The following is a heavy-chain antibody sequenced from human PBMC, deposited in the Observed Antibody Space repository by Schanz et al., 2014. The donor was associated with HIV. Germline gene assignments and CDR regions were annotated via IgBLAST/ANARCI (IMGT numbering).Heavy chain of an antibody. Sequence: VQLVESGGGVVRPGRSLRLSCAASGFTFSSFGMHWVRQAPGKGLEWVSSIGSGGGYKYYADSVNGRFTISRDNAKNSLHLQMSRLGAEDTAVYYCARDLHDYGDARTDYWGQGILVTVSS. CDR1: GFTFSSFG. CDR2: IGSGGGYK. J-gene: IGHJ4*02. D-gene: IGHD4-17*01. V-gene: IGHV3-21*06. CDR3: ARDLHDYGDARTDY.